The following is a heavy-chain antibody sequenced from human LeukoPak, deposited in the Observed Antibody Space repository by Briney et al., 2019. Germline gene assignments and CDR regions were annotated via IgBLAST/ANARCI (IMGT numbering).Heavy chain of an antibody. D-gene: IGHD2-21*02. V-gene: IGHV3-21*01. CDR2: ISSSSSYI. Sequence: GGSLRLSCAASGFTFSSYSMNWVRQAPGKGLEWVSSISSSSSYIYYADSVKGRFTISRDNAENSLYLQMNSLRVEDTAVYYCAAWGDATAQYFQRWGQGTLVTVSS. CDR1: GFTFSSYS. J-gene: IGHJ1*01. CDR3: AAWGDATAQYFQR.